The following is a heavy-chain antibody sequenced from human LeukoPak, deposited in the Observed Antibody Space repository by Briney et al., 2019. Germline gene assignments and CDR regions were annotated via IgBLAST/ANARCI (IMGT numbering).Heavy chain of an antibody. CDR2: TSSSDVGT. CDR3: AKAPATSCSGVYCYPFDL. V-gene: IGHV3-23*01. D-gene: IGHD2-15*01. Sequence: GGSLRLSCAASGFTLSRHSMSWVRQAPGKGLEWVSATSSSDVGTNYAESVRGRLTNSRDNSKHTLFLQMNSLRAEDAAVYYCAKAPATSCSGVYCYPFDLGGEETLVTVSS. J-gene: IGHJ4*02. CDR1: GFTLSRHS.